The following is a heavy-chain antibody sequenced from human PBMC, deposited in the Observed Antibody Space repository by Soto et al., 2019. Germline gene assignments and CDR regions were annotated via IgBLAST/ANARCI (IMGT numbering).Heavy chain of an antibody. J-gene: IGHJ4*02. CDR1: GDIVSSNTAA. Sequence: PSQTLSLTCAISGDIVSSNTAAWNWIRSSPSRGLEWLGRTYYRSNWRHDYAVSVKSRITVNPDTSKNHFSLQLNSVTPDDTAVYYFARGVAGSGFDLWGEGPLVTVSS. CDR3: ARGVAGSGFDL. CDR2: TYYRSNWRH. D-gene: IGHD6-19*01. V-gene: IGHV6-1*01.